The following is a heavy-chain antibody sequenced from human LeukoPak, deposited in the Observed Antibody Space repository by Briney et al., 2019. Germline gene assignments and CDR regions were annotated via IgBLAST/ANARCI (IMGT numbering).Heavy chain of an antibody. D-gene: IGHD3-3*01. CDR3: ARESRVFIGDGYYLDS. CDR1: DVSISNYY. J-gene: IGHJ4*02. V-gene: IGHV4-4*07. Sequence: SETLSLTCTVSDVSISNYYWSWIRQPAGKGLEWIGRLYIGRGAEYNPSLKSRVTMSVDTSNNQFSLRLMSVTAADTAFYYCARESRVFIGDGYYLDSWGPGTQIIVSS. CDR2: LYIGRGA.